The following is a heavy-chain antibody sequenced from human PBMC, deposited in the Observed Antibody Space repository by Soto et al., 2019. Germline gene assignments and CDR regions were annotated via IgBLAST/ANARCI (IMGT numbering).Heavy chain of an antibody. D-gene: IGHD3-10*01. CDR1: GFTFSSYG. CDR3: ARDRGSDDPIDY. Sequence: GGSLRLSCAASGFTFSSYGMHWVRQAPGKGLEWVAVIWHDGTNKYYADSVRGRFTISRDNSKNTLYLQMNSLRAEDTAVYYCARDRGSDDPIDYWGQGTLVTVSS. CDR2: IWHDGTNK. J-gene: IGHJ4*02. V-gene: IGHV3-33*01.